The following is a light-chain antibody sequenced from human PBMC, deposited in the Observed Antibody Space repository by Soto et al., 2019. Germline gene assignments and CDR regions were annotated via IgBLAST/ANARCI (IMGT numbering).Light chain of an antibody. Sequence: EIVLTQSPGTLSLSPGERATLSCRASQSISSSYLAWYQQKPGQAPRLLIYAASSRATGIPDRFSGSGSGTDFTLTISRLEPEDFAAYYCKQYGSPSYTCGQGTQLEIK. V-gene: IGKV3-20*01. CDR2: AAS. CDR1: QSISSSY. J-gene: IGKJ2*01. CDR3: KQYGSPSYT.